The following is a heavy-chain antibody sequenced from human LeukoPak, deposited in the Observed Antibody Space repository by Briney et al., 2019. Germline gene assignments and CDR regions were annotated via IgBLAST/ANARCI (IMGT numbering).Heavy chain of an antibody. CDR1: GGSINSYY. V-gene: IGHV4-59*01. CDR3: ASGGYYGSGAFHI. J-gene: IGHJ3*02. CDR2: ISYSGST. Sequence: SETQSLTCTVSGGSINSYYWSWIRQPPGKGLEWIGYISYSGSTNYSPSLKSRVTISEDTSKNQFYLKLSSVTAADTAVYYCASGGYYGSGAFHIWGQGTMVTVSS. D-gene: IGHD3-10*01.